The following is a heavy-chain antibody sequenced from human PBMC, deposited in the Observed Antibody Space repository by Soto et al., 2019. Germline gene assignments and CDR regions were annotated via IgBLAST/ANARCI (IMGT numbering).Heavy chain of an antibody. CDR1: GYTFTSYG. CDR2: ISAYNGNT. D-gene: IGHD3-22*01. Sequence: GASVKVSCKASGYTFTSYGISWVRQAPGQGLEWMGWISAYNGNTNYAQKLQGRVTMTTDTSTSTAYMELRSLRSDDTAVYYSATVGLNYYDSSGYPKVDYYYYYGMDVWGQGTTVTVSS. CDR3: ATVGLNYYDSSGYPKVDYYYYYGMDV. V-gene: IGHV1-18*01. J-gene: IGHJ6*02.